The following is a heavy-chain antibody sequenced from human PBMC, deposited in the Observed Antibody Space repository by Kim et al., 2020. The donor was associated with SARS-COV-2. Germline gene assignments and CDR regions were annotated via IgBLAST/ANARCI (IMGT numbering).Heavy chain of an antibody. CDR3: ARMKPSGRGYNWFDP. Sequence: SETLSLTCTVSGGSISSSSYYWGWIRQPPGKGLEWIGSIYYSGSTYYNPSLKSRVTISVDTSKNQFSLKLSSVTAADTAVYYCARMKPSGRGYNWFDPWGQGTLVTVSS. J-gene: IGHJ5*02. CDR2: IYYSGST. D-gene: IGHD3-10*01. CDR1: GGSISSSSYY. V-gene: IGHV4-39*01.